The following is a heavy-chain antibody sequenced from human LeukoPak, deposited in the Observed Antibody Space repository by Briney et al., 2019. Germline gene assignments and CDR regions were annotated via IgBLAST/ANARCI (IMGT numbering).Heavy chain of an antibody. CDR1: GGSIISNSYS. CDR2: IYYTGST. D-gene: IGHD3-22*01. V-gene: IGHV4-39*01. CDR3: AVGIRYYFDSSAYYYFDY. J-gene: IGHJ4*02. Sequence: PSETLSLTCTVSGGSIISNSYSWVWIRQPPGKGLEWIGSIYYTGSTYYNPSLKSRVTIAVDTSKNQFSLKLSSVTAADTAVYYCAVGIRYYFDSSAYYYFDYWGQGTLVTVSS.